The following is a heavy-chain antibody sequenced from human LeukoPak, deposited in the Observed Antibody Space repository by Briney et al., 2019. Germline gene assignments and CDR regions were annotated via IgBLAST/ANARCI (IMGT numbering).Heavy chain of an antibody. CDR3: ARDHCNAYYRAPRH. Sequence: GASVTVSFKASGYIFTNYYMHWVRQAPGQGIEWMGTINPSGGSTTYAQKFQGRVTMTRDTYTSTVYMELSSLRPEDTAVYYCARDHCNAYYRAPRHWGQGTLVTVSS. CDR2: INPSGGST. V-gene: IGHV1-46*01. CDR1: GYIFTNYY. J-gene: IGHJ4*02. D-gene: IGHD2-2*01.